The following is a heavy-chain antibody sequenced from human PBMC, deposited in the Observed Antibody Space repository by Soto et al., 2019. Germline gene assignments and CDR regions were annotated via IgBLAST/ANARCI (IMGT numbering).Heavy chain of an antibody. CDR2: ISYDGSNK. CDR3: AREYSLVSYGMDV. Sequence: LVSPAPGKGLEWVAVISYDGSNKYYADSVKGRFTISRDNSKNTLYLQMNSLRAEDTAVYYCAREYSLVSYGMDVWGQGTTVTVSS. J-gene: IGHJ6*02. V-gene: IGHV3-30-3*01. D-gene: IGHD3-9*01.